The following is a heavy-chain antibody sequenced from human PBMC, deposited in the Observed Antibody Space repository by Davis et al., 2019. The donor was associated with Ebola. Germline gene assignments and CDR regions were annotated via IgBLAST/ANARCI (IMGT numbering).Heavy chain of an antibody. CDR3: AKVYCVSINCPFDY. J-gene: IGHJ4*02. CDR1: GFTFSRYG. CDR2: ISKDGSNK. V-gene: IGHV3-30*18. D-gene: IGHD2-2*01. Sequence: GESLKISCVASGFTFSRYGMHWVRQAPGKGLEWVAVISKDGSNKNYADSVKGRFTISRDNSKNTLYLQMNSLSAEDTAVYFCAKVYCVSINCPFDYWGQGTLVTVSS.